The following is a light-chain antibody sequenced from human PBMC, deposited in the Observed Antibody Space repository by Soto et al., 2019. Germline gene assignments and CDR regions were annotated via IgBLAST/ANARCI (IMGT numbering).Light chain of an antibody. CDR1: QSVSSSY. Sequence: EIVLTQSPGTLSLSPGERATLSCRASQSVSSSYLAWYQQKPGQAPRLLIYDASSRATGIPDRFSGSGSGTDFTLTISRLEPEYFAGSFCQHDGSSPYTFGQGTKLEIK. CDR2: DAS. J-gene: IGKJ2*01. V-gene: IGKV3-20*01. CDR3: QHDGSSPYT.